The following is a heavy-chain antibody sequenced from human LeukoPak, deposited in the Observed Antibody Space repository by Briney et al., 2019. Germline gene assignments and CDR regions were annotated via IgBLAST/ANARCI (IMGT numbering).Heavy chain of an antibody. CDR1: GLTFSNYA. V-gene: IGHV3-23*01. Sequence: GGSLRLSCAVSGLTFSNYAMSWVRQAPGKGLEWVSGITGSDDTYYTDSVKGRFTISRDNSKSTLYLQMNSLRAEDTAVYYCAKDLRNTVFDYWGQGTLVTVSS. CDR2: ITGSDDT. J-gene: IGHJ4*02. D-gene: IGHD2-2*02. CDR3: AKDLRNTVFDY.